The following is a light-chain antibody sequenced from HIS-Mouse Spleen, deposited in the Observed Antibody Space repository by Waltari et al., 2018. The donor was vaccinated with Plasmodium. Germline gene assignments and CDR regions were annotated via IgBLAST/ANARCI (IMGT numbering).Light chain of an antibody. CDR2: DAS. CDR3: QQYDNLPPLFT. CDR1: QDISNY. V-gene: IGKV1-33*01. J-gene: IGKJ3*01. Sequence: IQMTHSPSSLSASVGDRVTITSQASQDISNYLNWYQQKPGKAPKLLIYDASNLETGVPSRVSGSGSGTDFTFTISSLQPEDIATYYCQQYDNLPPLFTFGPGTKVDIK.